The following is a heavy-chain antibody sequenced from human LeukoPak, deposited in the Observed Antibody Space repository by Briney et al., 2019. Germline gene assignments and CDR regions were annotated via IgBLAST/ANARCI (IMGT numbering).Heavy chain of an antibody. D-gene: IGHD3-22*01. V-gene: IGHV3-33*01. CDR3: ARDQEEYYYDSSGYYWGFFDY. CDR1: GFTFSSYG. CDR2: IWYDGSNK. Sequence: PGGSLRLSCAASGFTFSSYGMHWVRQAPGKGLEWVAVIWYDGSNKYYADSVKGQFTISRDNSKNTLYLQMNSLRAEDTAVYYCARDQEEYYYDSSGYYWGFFDYWGQGTLVTVSS. J-gene: IGHJ4*02.